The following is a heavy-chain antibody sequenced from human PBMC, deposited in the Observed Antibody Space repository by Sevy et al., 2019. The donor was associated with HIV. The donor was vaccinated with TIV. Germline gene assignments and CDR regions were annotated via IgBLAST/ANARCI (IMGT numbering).Heavy chain of an antibody. Sequence: SETLSLTCAVSGYSISSRYYWGWVRQPPGKGLEWIASMYYSGSTYYNPSLRSRVTISIDTSENQFSLKLTSVTAADTAVYYCASDITSNWLFFDYWGQRILVTASS. CDR1: GYSISSRYY. D-gene: IGHD6-13*01. J-gene: IGHJ4*02. CDR2: MYYSGST. V-gene: IGHV4-38-2*01. CDR3: ASDITSNWLFFDY.